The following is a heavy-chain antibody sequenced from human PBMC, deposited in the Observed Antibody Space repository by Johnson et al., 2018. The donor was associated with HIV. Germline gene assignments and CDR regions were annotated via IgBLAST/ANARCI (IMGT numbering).Heavy chain of an antibody. Sequence: QVQLVESGGGVVQPGRSLRLSCVASGFTFSDYAVHWVRQAPGKGLEWVAVISYDAKNKYYADSVKGRFTISRDNVKNSLYLQMTSLRAEDTAVYFCARDPSLDAFDIWGQGTMVTVAS. CDR3: ARDPSLDAFDI. CDR2: ISYDAKNK. J-gene: IGHJ3*02. V-gene: IGHV3-30*04. CDR1: GFTFSDYA.